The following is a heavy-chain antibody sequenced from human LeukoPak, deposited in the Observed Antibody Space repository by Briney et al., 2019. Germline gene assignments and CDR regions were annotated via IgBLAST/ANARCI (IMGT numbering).Heavy chain of an antibody. V-gene: IGHV3-30*04. D-gene: IGHD6-19*01. CDR3: ARPPPTSSGWYFDH. CDR1: GFTFSSYA. J-gene: IGHJ4*02. CDR2: ISYDGSNK. Sequence: GGSLRLSCAASGFTFSSYAMHWVRQAPGKGLEWVAVISYDGSNKYYADSVKGRFTISRDNSKNTLYLQMNSLRAKDTAVYYCARPPPTSSGWYFDHWGQGTLVTVSS.